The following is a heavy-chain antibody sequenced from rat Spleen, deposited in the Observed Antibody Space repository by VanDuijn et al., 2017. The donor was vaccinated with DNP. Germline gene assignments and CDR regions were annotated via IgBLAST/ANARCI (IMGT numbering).Heavy chain of an antibody. D-gene: IGHD3-1*01. Sequence: EVQLVESGGGLVQPGRSLKVSCAASGFTFNNFGMAWVRQAPTKGLEWVASITSSGGSTYYPDSVKGRFTISRDDAKSGLYLQMNSLKSEDTATYYCARGSTSIHWYFDFWGPGTMVTVSS. CDR3: ARGSTSIHWYFDF. CDR1: GFTFNNFG. V-gene: IGHV5S13*01. J-gene: IGHJ1*01. CDR2: ITSSGGST.